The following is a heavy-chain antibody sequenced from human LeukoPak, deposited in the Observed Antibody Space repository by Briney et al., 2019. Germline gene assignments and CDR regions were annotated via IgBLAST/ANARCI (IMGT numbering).Heavy chain of an antibody. CDR2: IHYSGST. D-gene: IGHD3-10*01. V-gene: IGHV4-61*05. CDR3: ASTDYGSAYFGY. CDR1: GVSISSSSYY. J-gene: IGHJ4*02. Sequence: PSETLSLTCTVSGVSISSSSYYWGWIRQPPGKGLEWIGHIHYSGSTNYNPSLRSRVTISVDTSKNQFSLKLSSVTAADTAVYYCASTDYGSAYFGYWGQGTLVTVSS.